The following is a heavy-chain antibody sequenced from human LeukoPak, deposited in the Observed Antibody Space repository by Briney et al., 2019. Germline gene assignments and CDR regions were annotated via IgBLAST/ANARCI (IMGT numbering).Heavy chain of an antibody. CDR2: IIPIFGTA. J-gene: IGHJ5*02. D-gene: IGHD3-22*01. CDR3: ASYYYDSSEGFDP. CDR1: GGTFSSYA. V-gene: IGHV1-69*13. Sequence: ASVKVSCKASGGTFSSYAISWVRQAPGQGLEWMGGIIPIFGTANYAQKFQGRVTITADESTSTAYMELSSLRSEDTAVYYCASYYYDSSEGFDPWGQGTLVTVSS.